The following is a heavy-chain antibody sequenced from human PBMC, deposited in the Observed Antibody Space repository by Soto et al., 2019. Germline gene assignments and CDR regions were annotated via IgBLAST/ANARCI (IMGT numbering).Heavy chain of an antibody. CDR2: IIPLFGTA. Sequence: ASVKVSCKTSGSTFNTYSIVWVRQAPGEGLEWMGGIIPLFGTANYAQKIQDRVTITADKSTNTALMELSSLKSEDTAMYYCASSSGNNYGVGTNYYFDYWGQGTLVTVSS. CDR1: GSTFNTYS. V-gene: IGHV1-69*06. D-gene: IGHD1-26*01. CDR3: ASSSGNNYGVGTNYYFDY. J-gene: IGHJ4*02.